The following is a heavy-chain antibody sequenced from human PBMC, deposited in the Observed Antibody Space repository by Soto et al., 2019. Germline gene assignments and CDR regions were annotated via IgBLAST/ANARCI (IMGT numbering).Heavy chain of an antibody. J-gene: IGHJ4*02. CDR1: GGTFNNYA. D-gene: IGHD6-13*01. V-gene: IGHV1-69*01. CDR2: ILPSSGTP. Sequence: QVQLVQSGAEVKKPGSAVKVSCKASGGTFNNYAVTWVRQAPGQGLEWMGGILPSSGTPNYAQRCQDRVTITADESRSIVYMELSSLRSEDTALYYCASSYGTSWYGDYWGQGTLVTVSS. CDR3: ASSYGTSWYGDY.